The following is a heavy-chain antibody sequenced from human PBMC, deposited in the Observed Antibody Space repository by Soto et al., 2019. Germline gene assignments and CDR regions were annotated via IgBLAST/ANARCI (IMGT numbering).Heavy chain of an antibody. V-gene: IGHV3-23*01. D-gene: IGHD3-22*01. CDR3: AKNPGYYYDSTGYHFDY. J-gene: IGHJ4*02. CDR1: GFTFSTYA. CDR2: ISDSGDST. Sequence: PGGSLRLSCAASGFTFSTYAMSWVRQAPGKGLEWVSSISDSGDSTYYADSVKGRFTISRDNSKNTLYLQMNSLRAEDTAVYYCAKNPGYYYDSTGYHFDYWGQGTLVTVSS.